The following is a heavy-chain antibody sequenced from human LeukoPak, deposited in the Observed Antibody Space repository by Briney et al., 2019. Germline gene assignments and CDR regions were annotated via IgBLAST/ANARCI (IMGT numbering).Heavy chain of an antibody. D-gene: IGHD2-2*01. CDR3: AGHTTSSHDTFDI. CDR2: TYYRSRWYD. V-gene: IGHV6-1*01. Sequence: SHTLSLTYPISGDSLPSRTPAWNWATQSPSRALEWLGRTYYRSRWYDDYAMSVQGRITINPDTSKNQFSLQLNSVTLDDTGVYYCAGHTTSSHDTFDIWGQGTVVTVSS. CDR1: GDSLPSRTPA. J-gene: IGHJ3*02.